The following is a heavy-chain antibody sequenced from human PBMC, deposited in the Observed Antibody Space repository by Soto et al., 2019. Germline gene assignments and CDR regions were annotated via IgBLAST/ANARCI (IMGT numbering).Heavy chain of an antibody. CDR2: IYYSGST. V-gene: IGHV4-61*08. CDR1: GGSISSGGYY. CDR3: ARRLRSRGELGYYYYMDV. J-gene: IGHJ6*03. Sequence: SQTLSLTCTVSGGSISSGGYYWSRIRQHPGKGLEWIGYIYYSGSTNYNPSLKSRVTISVDTSKNQFSLKLSSVTAADTAVYYCARRLRSRGELGYYYYMDVWGKGTTVTVSS. D-gene: IGHD3-16*01.